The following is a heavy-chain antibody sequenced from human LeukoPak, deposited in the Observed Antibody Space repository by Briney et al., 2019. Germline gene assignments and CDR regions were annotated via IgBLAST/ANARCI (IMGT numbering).Heavy chain of an antibody. Sequence: SETLSLTCTVSGGSISSGDYYWSWIRQPPGKGLEWIGHIYYSGTTYYNPSLNSRVTISIDTSKNQIPLKLSSVTAADTAVYYCASFYQAYYFDYWGQGTMVTVSS. CDR3: ASFYQAYYFDY. V-gene: IGHV4-30-4*01. D-gene: IGHD2-21*01. CDR2: IYYSGTT. CDR1: GGSISSGDYY. J-gene: IGHJ4*01.